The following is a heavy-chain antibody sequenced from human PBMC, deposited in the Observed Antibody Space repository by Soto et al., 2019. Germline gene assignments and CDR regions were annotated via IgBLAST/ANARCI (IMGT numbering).Heavy chain of an antibody. Sequence: SETLSLTCAVYGGAFSGYYWTWIRQPPGTGLEWIGDITHSGSTNYNPSLKSRVTISVDTSKNQFSLKLTSVTAADTAVYYCARDKITGLFDYWGQGTLVTVSS. CDR3: ARDKITGLFDY. V-gene: IGHV4-34*01. CDR2: ITHSGST. J-gene: IGHJ4*02. D-gene: IGHD2-8*02. CDR1: GGAFSGYY.